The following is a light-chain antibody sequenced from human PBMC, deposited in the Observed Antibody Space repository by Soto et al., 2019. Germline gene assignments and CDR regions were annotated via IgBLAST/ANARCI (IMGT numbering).Light chain of an antibody. J-gene: IGLJ1*01. CDR2: EVS. V-gene: IGLV2-8*01. CDR1: SSDAGAYNF. CDR3: CSHGGSNNFYV. Sequence: SVLRQPRSASGSPGLSVTLSRTGTSSDAGAYNFVSWYQQHPGKAPKLIIYEVSKRPSGVPDRFSASKSGNTASLTVSGLQAEDEADYYCCSHGGSNNFYVFGTGTKVTVL.